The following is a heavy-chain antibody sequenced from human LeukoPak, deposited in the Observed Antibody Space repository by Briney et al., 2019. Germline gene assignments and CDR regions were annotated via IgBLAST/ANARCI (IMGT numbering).Heavy chain of an antibody. J-gene: IGHJ4*02. D-gene: IGHD4-17*01. CDR3: ARVFFGDDGDDYYFDY. V-gene: IGHV3-21*01. Sequence: GGSLRLSCAASGFTFISYSMNWVRQAPGKGLEWVSSISSSSSYIYYADSVKGRFTVSRDNAKKSMYLQMNSLRAEDTAVYYCARVFFGDDGDDYYFDYWGQGTPVTVSS. CDR1: GFTFISYS. CDR2: ISSSSSYI.